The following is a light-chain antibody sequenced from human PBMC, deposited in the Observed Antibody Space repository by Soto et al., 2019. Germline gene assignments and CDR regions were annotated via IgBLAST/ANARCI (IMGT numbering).Light chain of an antibody. CDR2: AAS. J-gene: IGKJ2*01. CDR3: QQLHSYPYT. CDR1: RVMSTY. V-gene: IGKV1-9*01. Sequence: IRLTQSRASLSASVGDRVTITCRATRVMSTYLAWDQQKPGKAPKLLIYAASTWQSGVPSRFSGSGSGTALTLTISSLQPEDFATYYCQQLHSYPYTFGQGTNLESK.